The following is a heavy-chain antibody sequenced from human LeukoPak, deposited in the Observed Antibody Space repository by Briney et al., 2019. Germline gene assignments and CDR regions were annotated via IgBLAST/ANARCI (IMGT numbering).Heavy chain of an antibody. V-gene: IGHV3-66*02. CDR3: ARLEWFGKLPGFDY. CDR2: IYSGGST. D-gene: IGHD3-10*01. Sequence: GGSLRLSCAASGFTVSSNYMSWVRQAPGKGLEWVSVIYSGGSTYYAGSVKGRFTISRDNSKNTLYLQMNSLRAEDTAVYYCARLEWFGKLPGFDYWGQGTLVTVSS. CDR1: GFTVSSNY. J-gene: IGHJ4*02.